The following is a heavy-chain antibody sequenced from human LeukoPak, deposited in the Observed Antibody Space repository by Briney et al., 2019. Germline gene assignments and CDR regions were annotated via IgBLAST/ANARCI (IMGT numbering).Heavy chain of an antibody. CDR3: ARGRYYYGMDV. CDR1: GFTFSSYA. V-gene: IGHV3-23*01. J-gene: IGHJ6*02. Sequence: PGGSLRLSCAASGFTFSSYAMSWVRQAPGKGLEWVSGISGSSGSTFYADSVKDRFIISRDNSRNTLYLQMNSLRAGDTAVYYCARGRYYYGMDVWGQGTTVTVSS. CDR2: ISGSSGST.